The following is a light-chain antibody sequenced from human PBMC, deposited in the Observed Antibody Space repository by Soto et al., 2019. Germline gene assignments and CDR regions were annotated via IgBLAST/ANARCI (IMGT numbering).Light chain of an antibody. Sequence: DIQMTQSPSSVSASVGDRVTIACRASQAISSWLAWYQQKPGKAPKLLIYTASSLQSGVPSRFSGSGSGTDFTLTISSLQPEDFATYYCQQANSLVTFGGGTRVEI. CDR1: QAISSW. CDR2: TAS. J-gene: IGKJ4*01. CDR3: QQANSLVT. V-gene: IGKV1D-12*01.